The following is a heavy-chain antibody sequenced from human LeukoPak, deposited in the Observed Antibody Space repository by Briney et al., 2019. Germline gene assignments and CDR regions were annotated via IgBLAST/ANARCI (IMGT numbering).Heavy chain of an antibody. J-gene: IGHJ4*02. CDR1: GFTFSTFA. CDR3: ATYRQVLLPFES. CDR2: IFPGGGEI. Sequence: GGPLRLSCAASGFTFSTFAMIWVRQPPGKGLEWVSSIFPGGGEIHYADSVRGRFTISRDNSKSTLSLQMNSLRAEDTAIYYCATYRQVLLPFESWGQGTLVTASS. D-gene: IGHD2-8*02. V-gene: IGHV3-23*01.